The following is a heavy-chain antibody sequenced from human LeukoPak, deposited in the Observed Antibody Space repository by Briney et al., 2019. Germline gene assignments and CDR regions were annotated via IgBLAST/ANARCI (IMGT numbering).Heavy chain of an antibody. CDR1: GFTVSQDY. CDR2: IYADGTT. Sequence: GGSLRLSCAASGFTVSQDYMSWVRQAPGRGLEWVSLIYADGTTHYADSVKGRFTISRDNSKNTVYLQMNSVRPEDTAVYYCARDRAGTQAWVEFDPWGQGTLVTVSS. J-gene: IGHJ5*02. D-gene: IGHD3-10*01. V-gene: IGHV3-66*02. CDR3: ARDRAGTQAWVEFDP.